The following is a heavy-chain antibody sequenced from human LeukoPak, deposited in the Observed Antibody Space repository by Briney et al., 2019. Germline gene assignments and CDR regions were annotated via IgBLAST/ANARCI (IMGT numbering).Heavy chain of an antibody. Sequence: GGSLRLSCAASGFTFHDYAMHWVRQAPGKGLEWVSGISWNSGDIVYADSVKGRFSISRDNNKNSLYLQMTSLRTEDTALYYCTKGSNTWPSLFDYWGQGTLVTVSS. CDR3: TKGSNTWPSLFDY. D-gene: IGHD2-2*02. V-gene: IGHV3-9*01. CDR2: ISWNSGDI. J-gene: IGHJ4*02. CDR1: GFTFHDYA.